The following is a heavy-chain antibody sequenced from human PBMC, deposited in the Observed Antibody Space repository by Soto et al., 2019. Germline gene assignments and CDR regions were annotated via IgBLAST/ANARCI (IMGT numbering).Heavy chain of an antibody. CDR2: INPNNGDT. CDR3: ATSVERADTVSSSNGVVDS. V-gene: IGHV1-2*02. D-gene: IGHD6-6*01. J-gene: IGHJ4*02. CDR1: GYTFTGFY. Sequence: VASVKVSCKASGYTFTGFYLHWVRQAPGQGPEWMGWINPNNGDTDYAQKFQGRVTMTRDTSISTAYMELSGLRSDDTAMYYCATSVERADTVSSSNGVVDSWGQGALVTVS.